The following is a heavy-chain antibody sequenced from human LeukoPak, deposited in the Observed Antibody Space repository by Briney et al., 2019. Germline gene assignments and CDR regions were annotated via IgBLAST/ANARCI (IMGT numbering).Heavy chain of an antibody. Sequence: SGGSLRLSCAASGFTFTNSWMAWVRHAPGKGLEWVANIKQDGSTKHYADSLKGRFTISRDNPKNSLYLQMNSLRADDTAAYYCARDTDGSLDYWGQGILVTVAS. J-gene: IGHJ4*02. CDR3: ARDTDGSLDY. CDR2: IKQDGSTK. V-gene: IGHV3-7*01. CDR1: GFTFTNSW. D-gene: IGHD1-26*01.